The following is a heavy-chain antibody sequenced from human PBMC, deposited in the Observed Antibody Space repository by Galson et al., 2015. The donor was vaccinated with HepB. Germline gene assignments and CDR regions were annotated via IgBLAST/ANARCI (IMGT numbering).Heavy chain of an antibody. CDR2: INDGNGNT. J-gene: IGHJ4*02. D-gene: IGHD3-22*01. V-gene: IGHV1-3*01. Sequence: SVKVSCKASGYTFTSYAMHWVRQAPGQRLEWMGWINDGNGNTKYSQKFQGRVPITRDTSARTAYMELSSLRSEDTAVYYCARAVPFYDSSGYPPFDYWGQRTLVPVSS. CDR1: GYTFTSYA. CDR3: ARAVPFYDSSGYPPFDY.